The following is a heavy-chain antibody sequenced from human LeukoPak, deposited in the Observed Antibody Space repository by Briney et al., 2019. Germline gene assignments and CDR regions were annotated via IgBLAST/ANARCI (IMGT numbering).Heavy chain of an antibody. CDR3: ARGRITIFGVVIIPYYFDY. CDR2: MNPNSGNT. CDR1: GYTFTSYD. D-gene: IGHD3-3*01. V-gene: IGHV1-8*03. Sequence: EASVKVSCKASGYTFTSYDINWVRQATGQGLEWMGWMNPNSGNTGYAQKFQGRVTITRNTSISTAYMELSSLRSEDTAVYYCARGRITIFGVVIIPYYFDYWGQGTLVTVSS. J-gene: IGHJ4*02.